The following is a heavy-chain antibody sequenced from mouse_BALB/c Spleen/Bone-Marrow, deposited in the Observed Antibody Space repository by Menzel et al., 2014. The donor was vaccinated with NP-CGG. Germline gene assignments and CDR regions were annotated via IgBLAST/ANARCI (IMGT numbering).Heavy chain of an antibody. J-gene: IGHJ4*01. CDR1: GYTFTEYI. CDR3: ARHEEGGYDYDVGSYAMDY. Sequence: QVQLQQSGAGLVKPGASVKLSCKASGYTFTEYIIHWVKQRSGQGLEWIGWFYPGSDSIKYNEKFKDKATLTADKSSNTVYMELSKSTSEDSAVYFCARHEEGGYDYDVGSYAMDYWGQGTSVTVSS. V-gene: IGHV1-62-2*01. CDR2: FYPGSDSI. D-gene: IGHD2-4*01.